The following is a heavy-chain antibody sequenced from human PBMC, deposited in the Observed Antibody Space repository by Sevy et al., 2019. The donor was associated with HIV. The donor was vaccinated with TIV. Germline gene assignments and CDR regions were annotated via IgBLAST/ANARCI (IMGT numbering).Heavy chain of an antibody. J-gene: IGHJ4*02. CDR1: GFTFSSYA. Sequence: GGSLRLSCAASGFTFSSYAMHWVRQAPGKGLEWVAVISDDGSNKYYADSGKGRFTRSRDSSKNALFLHMNILRAVDTAVYYCARGERMAIANYSDFDYWGQVTLVTVSS. V-gene: IGHV3-30-3*01. D-gene: IGHD2-21*01. CDR2: ISDDGSNK. CDR3: ARGERMAIANYSDFDY.